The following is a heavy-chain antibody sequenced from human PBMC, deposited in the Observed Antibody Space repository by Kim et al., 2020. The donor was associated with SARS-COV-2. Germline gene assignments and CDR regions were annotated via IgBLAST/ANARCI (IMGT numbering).Heavy chain of an antibody. J-gene: IGHJ4*01. CDR1: GYSFSNYG. V-gene: IGHV1-18*01. CDR3: APYYDSNSYRGQWD. Sequence: ASVKVSCKASGYSFSNYGLVWARQAPGQGLEWMGWISSNSGHTKYAQNVQGRVTLTTVTSTNTGYMELSSLRSDDTAVYYCAPYYDSNSYRGQWDWGQGT. D-gene: IGHD3-22*01. CDR2: ISSNSGHT.